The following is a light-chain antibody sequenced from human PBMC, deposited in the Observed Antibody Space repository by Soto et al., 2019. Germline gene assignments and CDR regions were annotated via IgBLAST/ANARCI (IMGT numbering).Light chain of an antibody. CDR1: HIISSN. CDR3: QQYNKWPPIT. Sequence: LVLTQSPGSLSVSPGERATLSCSASHIISSNLACYQQKPGQAPRLLIYGASTRATGIPARFSGSGSGTEFTLTISSLQSEDFAVYYCQQYNKWPPITFGQGTRLEIK. V-gene: IGKV3-15*01. J-gene: IGKJ5*01. CDR2: GAS.